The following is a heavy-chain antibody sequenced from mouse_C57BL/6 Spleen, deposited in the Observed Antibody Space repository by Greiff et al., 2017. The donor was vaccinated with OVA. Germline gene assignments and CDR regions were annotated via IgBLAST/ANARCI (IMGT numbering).Heavy chain of an antibody. J-gene: IGHJ4*01. V-gene: IGHV1-55*01. D-gene: IGHD2-1*01. Sequence: QVQLQQSGAELVKPGASVKMSCKASGYTFTSYWITWVQQRPGQGLEWIGDICPGSGSTNYTEKFKSKATLTVDTSSSTGYMQLSSLTSEDSAVYNCERRSGNYEGYYAMDYWGQGTSVTVSS. CDR1: GYTFTSYW. CDR2: ICPGSGST. CDR3: ERRSGNYEGYYAMDY.